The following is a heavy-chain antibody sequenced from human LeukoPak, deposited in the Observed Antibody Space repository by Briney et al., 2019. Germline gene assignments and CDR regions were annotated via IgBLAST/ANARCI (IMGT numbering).Heavy chain of an antibody. J-gene: IGHJ2*01. CDR1: GGSISSYY. D-gene: IGHD4-17*01. V-gene: IGHV4-59*01. CDR3: ARDGDYDWYFDL. Sequence: SETLSLTCTVSGGSISSYYWSWIRQPAGKGLEWIGYIYYSGSTNYNPSLKSRTTISLDTSKSQFSLKLNSVTAAETAMYYCARDGDYDWYFDLWGRGTLVTVSP. CDR2: IYYSGST.